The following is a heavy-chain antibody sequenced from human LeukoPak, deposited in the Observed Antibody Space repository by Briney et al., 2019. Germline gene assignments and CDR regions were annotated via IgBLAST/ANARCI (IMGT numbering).Heavy chain of an antibody. Sequence: GGSLRLSCVASGFTFSTNGMSWVRQAPGKGLEWVSAISGSGGSTYYADSVKGRFTISRDNSKNTLYLQMNSLRAEDTAVYYCAKARAVWGSYILWGQGTLVTVSS. J-gene: IGHJ4*02. D-gene: IGHD3-16*01. V-gene: IGHV3-23*01. CDR2: ISGSGGST. CDR1: GFTFSTNG. CDR3: AKARAVWGSYIL.